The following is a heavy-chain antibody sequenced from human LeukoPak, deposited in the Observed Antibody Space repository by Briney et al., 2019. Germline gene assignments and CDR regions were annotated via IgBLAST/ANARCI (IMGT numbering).Heavy chain of an antibody. CDR1: GGSFSGYY. D-gene: IGHD3-10*01. Sequence: PSEILSLTCAVYGGSFSGYYWSWIRQSPGKGLEWIGEINHSGSTNYNPSLKSRVTISVDTSKNQFSLKLSSVTAADTAVYYCARRGPPSDAFDIWGQGTMVTVSS. V-gene: IGHV4-34*01. J-gene: IGHJ3*02. CDR2: INHSGST. CDR3: ARRGPPSDAFDI.